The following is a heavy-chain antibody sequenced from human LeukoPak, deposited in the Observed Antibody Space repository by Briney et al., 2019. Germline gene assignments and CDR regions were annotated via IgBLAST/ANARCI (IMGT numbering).Heavy chain of an antibody. D-gene: IGHD3-3*01. V-gene: IGHV1-18*01. Sequence: ASVKVSCKASGYPFTSYGISWVRPAPGQGLEWMGWISAYNGNTNYAQKLQGRVTMTTDTSTSTAYMELRSLRSDNTAVYYCARDFTIFGVVIDAFDIWGQGTMVTVSS. CDR2: ISAYNGNT. CDR3: ARDFTIFGVVIDAFDI. J-gene: IGHJ3*02. CDR1: GYPFTSYG.